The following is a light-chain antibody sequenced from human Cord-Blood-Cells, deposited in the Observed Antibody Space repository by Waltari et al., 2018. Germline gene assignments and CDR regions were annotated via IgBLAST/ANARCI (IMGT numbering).Light chain of an antibody. J-gene: IGLJ2*01. CDR3: CSYAGSSDVV. CDR1: SSDVGRYNL. V-gene: IGLV2-23*01. CDR2: EGS. Sequence: QSALTQPASVSGSPGQSITISCTGTSSDVGRYNLVSCYQQQPGKAPKLMIYEGSKRPAGVSNRFSGSKSGNTASLTISGLQAEDEADYYCCSYAGSSDVVFGGGTKLTVL.